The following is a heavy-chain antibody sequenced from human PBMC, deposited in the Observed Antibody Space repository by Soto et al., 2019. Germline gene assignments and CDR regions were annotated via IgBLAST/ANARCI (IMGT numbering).Heavy chain of an antibody. J-gene: IGHJ4*02. CDR3: ASAEGLGAVAADY. CDR1: GGSISSGGYS. Sequence: QLQLQESGSGLVKPSQTLSLTCAVSGGSISSGGYSWRWIRQPPGKGLEWIGYIYHSGSTYYNPSLKSRVTISVDRSKNQFSLKLSSVTAADTAVYYCASAEGLGAVAADYWGQGTLVTVSS. V-gene: IGHV4-30-2*01. D-gene: IGHD6-19*01. CDR2: IYHSGST.